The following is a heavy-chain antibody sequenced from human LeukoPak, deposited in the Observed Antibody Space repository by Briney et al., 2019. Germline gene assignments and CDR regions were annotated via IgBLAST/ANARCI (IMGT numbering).Heavy chain of an antibody. CDR2: ISTYNGNT. D-gene: IGHD5-18*01. V-gene: IGHV1-18*01. CDR1: GYTFINYA. CDR3: ARVDTTMVTLN. Sequence: GASLKVSCKASGYTFINYAIAWVRQAPGQGLEWMGWISTYNGNTNSAQKLQGRVTMTTDTSTSTAYMELRSLRSDDTAVYYCARVDTTMVTLNWGQGALVTVSS. J-gene: IGHJ4*02.